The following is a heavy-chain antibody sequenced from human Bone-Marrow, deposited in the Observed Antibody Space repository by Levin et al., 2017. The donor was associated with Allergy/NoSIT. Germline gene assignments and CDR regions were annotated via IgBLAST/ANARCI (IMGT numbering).Heavy chain of an antibody. D-gene: IGHD3-10*01. V-gene: IGHV3-9*01. CDR2: ISWNSVTI. J-gene: IGHJ4*02. CDR1: GFTFNGYA. CDR3: AKDNQFGESLPYYFDY. Sequence: GGSLRLSCAASGFTFNGYAMHWVRQPPGKGLEWVSGISWNSVTIAYADSVKGRFTISRDNAKNSLYLQMNSLRTEDTALYYCAKDNQFGESLPYYFDYWGQGTLVTVSS.